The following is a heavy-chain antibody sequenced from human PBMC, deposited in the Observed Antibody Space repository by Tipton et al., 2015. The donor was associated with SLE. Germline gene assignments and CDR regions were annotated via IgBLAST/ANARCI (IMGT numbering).Heavy chain of an antibody. D-gene: IGHD1-26*01. CDR2: IYSGGGS. V-gene: IGHV3-23*03. CDR1: GFTFSNYA. Sequence: GSLRLSCAASGFTFSNYAMSWVRQTPGKGLEWVSVIYSGGGSFYADFVKGRFTISRDNSGNTLSLHMNSLRPEDTAVYYCANVGARESDYRGQGALVTVSS. CDR3: ANVGARESDY. J-gene: IGHJ4*02.